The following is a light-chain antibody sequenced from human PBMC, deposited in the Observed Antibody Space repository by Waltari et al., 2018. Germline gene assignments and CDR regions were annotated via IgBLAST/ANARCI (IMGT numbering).Light chain of an antibody. CDR2: NEK. CDR1: SSNIGSNT. CDR3: ATWDASLNGRV. J-gene: IGLJ3*02. V-gene: IGLV1-44*01. Sequence: QSVVTQPPSASGTPGQRVTISCSGSSSNIGSNTVNWYQHLPGPAPNPLIYNEKRPPSGVPDRFSGSKSGTSASLAISGLQSDDEADYYCATWDASLNGRVFGGGTKLTVL.